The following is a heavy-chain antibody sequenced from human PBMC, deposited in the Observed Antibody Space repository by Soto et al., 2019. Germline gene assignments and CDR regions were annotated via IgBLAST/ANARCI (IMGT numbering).Heavy chain of an antibody. D-gene: IGHD4-17*01. CDR3: ARHGYGDSFDH. V-gene: IGHV3-48*02. J-gene: IGHJ4*02. CDR1: GFSFSDYS. CDR2: VSSRRTIT. Sequence: SCTGSGFSFSDYSFNWIRQAPGKGLERISYVSSRRTITFYADSVKGRFTISRDNAKKSVYLQMNRLRNEDTAVYYCARHGYGDSFDHWGRGTLVTVSS.